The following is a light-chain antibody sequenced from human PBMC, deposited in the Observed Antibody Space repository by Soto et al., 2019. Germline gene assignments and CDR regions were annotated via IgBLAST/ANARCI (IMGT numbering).Light chain of an antibody. CDR3: QQYVSSTRT. V-gene: IGKV3-20*01. CDR1: QTVYNGF. CDR2: GAS. Sequence: ENVLTQSPGTRPLSPGERATLSCRASQTVYNGFLAWYQQKPGQAPRLLIYGASSRETGIPDMFSGSGSGTEFTLTISSLEPEDFAVYYCQQYVSSTRTFGQGTKVDIK. J-gene: IGKJ1*01.